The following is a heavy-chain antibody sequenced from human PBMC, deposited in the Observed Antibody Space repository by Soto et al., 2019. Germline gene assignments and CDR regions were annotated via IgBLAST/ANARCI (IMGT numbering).Heavy chain of an antibody. Sequence: ASVKVSCKASGYTFTGYYMHWVRQAPGQGLEWMGWINPNSGGTNYAQKFQGWVTMTRDTSISTAYMELSRLRSDDTAVYYCARGQYSSSSGDFDYWGQGTLVTVSS. V-gene: IGHV1-2*04. D-gene: IGHD6-6*01. CDR1: GYTFTGYY. J-gene: IGHJ4*02. CDR2: INPNSGGT. CDR3: ARGQYSSSSGDFDY.